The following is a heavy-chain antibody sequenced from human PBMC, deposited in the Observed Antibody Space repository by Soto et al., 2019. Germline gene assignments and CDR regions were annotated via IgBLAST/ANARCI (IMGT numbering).Heavy chain of an antibody. CDR1: GSGFIRSG. CDR2: IVVASGQT. J-gene: IGHJ6*02. V-gene: IGHV1-58*02. D-gene: IGHD2-15*01. Sequence: SVKVSCKASGSGFIRSGIQWVRQAHGQRLEWIGWIVVASGQTNYAQNFRGRVAITRDTSTATAYIELTGLTSEDTAVYFCSADRPDIGVGWWVWGQGTTVTVSS. CDR3: SADRPDIGVGWWV.